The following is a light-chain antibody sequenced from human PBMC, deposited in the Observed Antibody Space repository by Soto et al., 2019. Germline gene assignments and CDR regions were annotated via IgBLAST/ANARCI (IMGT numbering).Light chain of an antibody. CDR2: GAS. J-gene: IGKJ2*01. CDR1: QSVASN. V-gene: IGKV3-15*01. Sequence: EIVMTQSPASLSVSPGDGATLSCRASQSVASNVAWYQQKPGQVPRLLIHGASTRAVGVPARFSGSGSGTDFTRTISSLQSEDFAVYYCQQYHNWPPQYTFGQGTKLQIK. CDR3: QQYHNWPPQYT.